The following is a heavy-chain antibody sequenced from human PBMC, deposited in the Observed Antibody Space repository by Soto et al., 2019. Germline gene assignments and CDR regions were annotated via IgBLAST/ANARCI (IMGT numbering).Heavy chain of an antibody. Sequence: ASVKVSCKASGYTFTSYGISWVRQAPGQGLEWMGWISAYNGNTNYAQKLQGRVTMTTDTSTSTAYMELRSLRSDDTAVYYCARGGYCSSTSCRDYYYYGMDVWGQGTTVTVSS. CDR3: ARGGYCSSTSCRDYYYYGMDV. D-gene: IGHD2-2*01. J-gene: IGHJ6*02. V-gene: IGHV1-18*04. CDR1: GYTFTSYG. CDR2: ISAYNGNT.